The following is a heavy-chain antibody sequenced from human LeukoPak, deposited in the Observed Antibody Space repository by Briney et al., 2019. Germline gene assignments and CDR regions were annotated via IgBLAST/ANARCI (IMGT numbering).Heavy chain of an antibody. CDR1: GFTFGNYA. CDR2: LSGSGNYT. Sequence: GGSLRLSCAASGFTFGNYAMGWVRQVPGKGLEWVSALSGSGNYTYYTDSVKGRFTISGDRSKSTLFLEMKTLRVEDTAVYYCAKMGSGKCRGIFDFWGQGTLVTVSS. D-gene: IGHD3-10*01. V-gene: IGHV3-23*01. J-gene: IGHJ4*02. CDR3: AKMGSGKCRGIFDF.